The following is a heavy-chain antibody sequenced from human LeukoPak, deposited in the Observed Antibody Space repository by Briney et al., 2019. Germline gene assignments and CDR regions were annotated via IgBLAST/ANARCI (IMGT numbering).Heavy chain of an antibody. Sequence: SETLTLTCTVSGGSISSYYWSWIRQPPGKGLEWIGYIYYSGSTNYNPSLKSRVTISVDTSKNQFSLKLSSVTAADTAVYYCATGYSYGNDAFDIWGQGTMVTVSS. CDR1: GGSISSYY. CDR3: ATGYSYGNDAFDI. V-gene: IGHV4-59*01. CDR2: IYYSGST. J-gene: IGHJ3*02. D-gene: IGHD5-18*01.